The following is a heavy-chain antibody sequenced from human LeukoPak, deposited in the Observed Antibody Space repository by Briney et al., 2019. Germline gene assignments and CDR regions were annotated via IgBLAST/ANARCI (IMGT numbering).Heavy chain of an antibody. CDR1: GGTFSSYA. Sequence: SVKVSCTASGGTFSSYAISWVRQAPGQGLERMGGTIPIFGTANYAQKFQGRVTITADESTSTAYMELSSLRSEDTAVYYCARDRPTDYDVLTGRFDPWGQGTLVTVSS. V-gene: IGHV1-69*13. CDR3: ARDRPTDYDVLTGRFDP. J-gene: IGHJ5*02. CDR2: TIPIFGTA. D-gene: IGHD3-9*01.